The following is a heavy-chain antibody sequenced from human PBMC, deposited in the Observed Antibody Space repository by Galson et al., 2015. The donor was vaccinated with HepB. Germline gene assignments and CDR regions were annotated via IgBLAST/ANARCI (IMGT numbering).Heavy chain of an antibody. Sequence: SLRLSCAASGFTFSSYSMNWVRQAPGKGLEWVSSISSSSSYIYYADSVKGRFTISRDNAKNSLYLQMNSLRAEDTAVYYCARTPYSSSWYVHYYYYYYGMDVWGQGTTVTVSS. V-gene: IGHV3-21*01. J-gene: IGHJ6*02. D-gene: IGHD6-13*01. CDR3: ARTPYSSSWYVHYYYYYYGMDV. CDR2: ISSSSSYI. CDR1: GFTFSSYS.